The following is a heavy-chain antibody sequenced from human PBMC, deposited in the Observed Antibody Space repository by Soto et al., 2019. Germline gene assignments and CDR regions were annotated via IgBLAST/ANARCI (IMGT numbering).Heavy chain of an antibody. J-gene: IGHJ4*02. D-gene: IGHD4-17*01. V-gene: IGHV1-8*01. CDR1: GYTFTSYD. Sequence: QVQLVQSGAEVKKPGASVKVSCKPSGYTFTSYDINWVRQATGQGLEWMGWMNPNSGYTGYAQKFQGRVTMTRNTSTRTAYMELSSLRSEDTAVYSCARVNGDPDYWGQGTLVTVSS. CDR2: MNPNSGYT. CDR3: ARVNGDPDY.